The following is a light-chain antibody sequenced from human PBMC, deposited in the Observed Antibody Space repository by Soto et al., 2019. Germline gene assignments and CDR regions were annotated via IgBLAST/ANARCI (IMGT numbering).Light chain of an antibody. CDR2: SDT. J-gene: IGLJ1*01. CDR1: SSNIGSNT. CDR3: AAWDDRLNGAL. V-gene: IGLV1-44*01. Sequence: QSVPTQPPSASGTPGQRVTMSCSGGSSNIGSNTVSWYQHLPGTAPQLLIYSDTQRASGVADRFSGSKSGTSASLAISGLQSDDEADYYCAAWDDRLNGALFGTGTKLTVL.